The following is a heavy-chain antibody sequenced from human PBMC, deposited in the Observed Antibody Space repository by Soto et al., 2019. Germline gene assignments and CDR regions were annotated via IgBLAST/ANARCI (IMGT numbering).Heavy chain of an antibody. J-gene: IGHJ6*02. CDR1: GGTFSSYA. V-gene: IGHV1-69*13. D-gene: IGHD6-6*01. Sequence: SVKVSCKASGGTFSSYAISWVRQAPGQGLEWMGGIIPIFGTANYAQKFQGRVTITADESTSTAYMELSSLRSEDTAVYYCARDLRWSEPARDYYGMDVWGQGTTVTVS. CDR3: ARDLRWSEPARDYYGMDV. CDR2: IIPIFGTA.